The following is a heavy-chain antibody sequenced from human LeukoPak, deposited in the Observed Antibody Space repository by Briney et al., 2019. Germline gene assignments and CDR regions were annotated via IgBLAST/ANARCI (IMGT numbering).Heavy chain of an antibody. CDR1: GFTFSSYW. CDR3: ARGGSVVVPAALRLFDY. J-gene: IGHJ4*02. V-gene: IGHV3-7*03. Sequence: PGGSLRLSCAASGFTFSSYWMSWVRQAPGKGLEWVANIKQDGSEKYYVDSVKGRFTISRDNAKNSLYLQMNSLRAEDTAVYYCARGGSVVVPAALRLFDYWGQGTLATVSS. CDR2: IKQDGSEK. D-gene: IGHD2-2*01.